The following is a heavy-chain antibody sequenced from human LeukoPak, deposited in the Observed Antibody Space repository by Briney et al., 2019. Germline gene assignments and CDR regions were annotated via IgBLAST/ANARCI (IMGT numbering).Heavy chain of an antibody. D-gene: IGHD1-26*01. CDR2: INTNTGNP. CDR1: GYTFTSYA. J-gene: IGHJ4*02. CDR3: ASGPSYSGSNEYFDY. Sequence: ASVKVSCKASGYTFTSYAMNWVRQAPGQGPEWMGWINTNTGNPTYAQGFTGRFVFSLDTSVSTTYLQISSLKAEDTAVYYCASGPSYSGSNEYFDYWGQGTLVTVSS. V-gene: IGHV7-4-1*02.